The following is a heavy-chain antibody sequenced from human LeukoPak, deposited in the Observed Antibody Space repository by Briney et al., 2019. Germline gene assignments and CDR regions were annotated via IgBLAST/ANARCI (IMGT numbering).Heavy chain of an antibody. CDR2: ISSNGGST. CDR1: RFTFNSYA. CDR3: ARDSRSSGYYGDAFDI. D-gene: IGHD3-22*01. J-gene: IGHJ3*02. Sequence: QSGGSLRLSCAASRFTFNSYAMHWVRQAPGKGLEYVSAISSNGGSTYYADSVEGRFTVSRDNSKNTLYLQMGSLRAEDMAVYYCARDSRSSGYYGDAFDIWGQGTMVTVSS. V-gene: IGHV3-64*02.